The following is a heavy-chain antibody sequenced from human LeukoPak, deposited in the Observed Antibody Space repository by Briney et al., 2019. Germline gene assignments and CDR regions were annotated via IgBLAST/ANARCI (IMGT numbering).Heavy chain of an antibody. J-gene: IGHJ5*02. D-gene: IGHD3-22*01. V-gene: IGHV3-7*01. CDR2: IREDGSEK. Sequence: AGGSLRLSCAASGFRFSSYWMTWVRQAPGKGLEWVANIREDGSEKYYVDSVEGRFTISRDNAKNSLYLQVNSLRAEDTAVYYCALHRDAYYYDSSGPNWFDPWGQGTLVTVSS. CDR1: GFRFSSYW. CDR3: ALHRDAYYYDSSGPNWFDP.